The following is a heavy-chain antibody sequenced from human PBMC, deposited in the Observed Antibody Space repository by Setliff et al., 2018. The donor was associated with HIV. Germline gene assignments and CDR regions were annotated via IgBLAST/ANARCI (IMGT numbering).Heavy chain of an antibody. D-gene: IGHD3-10*01. V-gene: IGHV3-21*01. J-gene: IGHJ4*02. CDR1: GFIFDDFA. Sequence: PGGSLRLSCAASGFIFDDFAMNWVRQAPGKGLEWVSGISTAGSDRFYTDSVKGRFTISRDNAKKSLYLQMNSLRAEDTAVYYCARETYYYETGSYPGFDYWGQGTQVTVSS. CDR3: ARETYYYETGSYPGFDY. CDR2: ISTAGSDR.